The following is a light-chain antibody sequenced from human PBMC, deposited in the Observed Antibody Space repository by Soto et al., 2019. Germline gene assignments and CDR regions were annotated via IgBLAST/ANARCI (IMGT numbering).Light chain of an antibody. CDR2: DAS. Sequence: EIVLTQSPATLSLSPGERATLSCRASQSVSSYLAWYQQKPGQAPRLLIYDASNRATGIPARFSGSGSGTDCTLTISSLEPEDFAVYYCQQRSNWPWTFGRGTKVEIK. CDR3: QQRSNWPWT. J-gene: IGKJ1*01. CDR1: QSVSSY. V-gene: IGKV3-11*01.